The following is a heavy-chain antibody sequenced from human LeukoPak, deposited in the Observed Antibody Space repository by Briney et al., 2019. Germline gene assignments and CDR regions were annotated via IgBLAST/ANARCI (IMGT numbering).Heavy chain of an antibody. CDR2: IKQDGSEK. Sequence: GGSLRLSCAAPGFTFSSYWMSWVRQAPGKGLEWVANIKQDGSEKYYVDSVKGRFTISRDNAKNSLYLQMNSLRAEDTAVYYCAREFVGATTLYYYYYYMDVWGEGTTVTISS. J-gene: IGHJ6*03. CDR1: GFTFSSYW. V-gene: IGHV3-7*01. CDR3: AREFVGATTLYYYYYYMDV. D-gene: IGHD1-26*01.